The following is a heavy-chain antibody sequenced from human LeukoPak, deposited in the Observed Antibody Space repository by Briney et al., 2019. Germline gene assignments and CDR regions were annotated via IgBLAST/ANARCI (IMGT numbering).Heavy chain of an antibody. D-gene: IGHD2-8*01. CDR1: GGSISSHY. Sequence: PSEILSLTCSVSGGSISSHYWSWIRQPPGKGLQWIGNIYNSGSSNYNPSLKSRVTVSVDTSKNQFSLKLSSVTAADTAAYYCARVSNGYLDYWGQGTLVTVSS. CDR2: IYNSGSS. CDR3: ARVSNGYLDY. V-gene: IGHV4-59*11. J-gene: IGHJ4*02.